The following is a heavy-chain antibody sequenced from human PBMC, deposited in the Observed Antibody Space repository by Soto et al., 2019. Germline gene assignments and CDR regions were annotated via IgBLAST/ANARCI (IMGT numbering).Heavy chain of an antibody. Sequence: GGSLRLSCAASGFTFDDYGMSWVRQAPGKGLEWVSGINWNGGSTGYADSVKGRFTISRDNAKNSLYLQMNSLRAEDTALYYCARDPVGYCSGGSCYDNWFDPWGQGTLVTVSS. CDR1: GFTFDDYG. V-gene: IGHV3-20*04. CDR3: ARDPVGYCSGGSCYDNWFDP. D-gene: IGHD2-15*01. CDR2: INWNGGST. J-gene: IGHJ5*02.